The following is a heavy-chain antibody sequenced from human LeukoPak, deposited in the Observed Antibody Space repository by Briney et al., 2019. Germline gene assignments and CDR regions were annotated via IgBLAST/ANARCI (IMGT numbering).Heavy chain of an antibody. CDR3: AKSTRAVMAMMDV. Sequence: GGSLRLSCAASGFTVSNNFMNWVRQAPGKGLEWVSVIYSDGSTFYADSVKGRFTISRDNSKNTLYLQMNSLRAEDTAVYFCAKSTRAVMAMMDVWGKGTTVTVSS. J-gene: IGHJ6*04. D-gene: IGHD3-16*01. CDR1: GFTVSNNF. V-gene: IGHV3-66*01. CDR2: IYSDGST.